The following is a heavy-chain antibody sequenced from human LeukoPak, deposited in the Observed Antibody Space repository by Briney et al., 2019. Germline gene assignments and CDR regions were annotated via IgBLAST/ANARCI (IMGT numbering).Heavy chain of an antibody. V-gene: IGHV3-30*18. D-gene: IGHD3-10*01. Sequence: PGGSLRLSCAASGFTFSSYGMHWVRQAPGKGLEWVAVISYDGSNKYYADSVKGRFTISRDNSKNTLYLQTNSLRAEDTAVYYCAKDLRVYYYGSGHQAGGYYYGMDVWGQGTTVTVSS. CDR3: AKDLRVYYYGSGHQAGGYYYGMDV. J-gene: IGHJ6*02. CDR2: ISYDGSNK. CDR1: GFTFSSYG.